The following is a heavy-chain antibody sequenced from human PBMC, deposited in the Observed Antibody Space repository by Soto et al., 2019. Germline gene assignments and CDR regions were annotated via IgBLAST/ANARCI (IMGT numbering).Heavy chain of an antibody. CDR1: GFTFSSYA. V-gene: IGHV3-23*01. CDR3: AKETTYYYGSVSFVNQNSWFDR. D-gene: IGHD3-10*01. J-gene: IGHJ5*02. CDR2: ISGNGGST. Sequence: EVQLLESGGGLVQPGGSLRLSCAASGFTFSSYAMSWVRQAPGKGLEWVSAISGNGGSTYYGDSVKGRFTISRDNSKNTRYLQLNSLRAEDTAVYYCAKETTYYYGSVSFVNQNSWFDRGGQGTLVRVSS.